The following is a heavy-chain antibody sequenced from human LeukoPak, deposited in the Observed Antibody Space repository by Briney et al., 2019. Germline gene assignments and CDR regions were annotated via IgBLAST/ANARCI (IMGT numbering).Heavy chain of an antibody. CDR2: INPNSGGT. D-gene: IGHD3-3*01. V-gene: IGHV1-2*02. CDR1: GYTFTGYY. Sequence: ASVKVSCRASGYTFTGYYMHWVRQAPGQGLEWMGWINPNSGGTNCAQKFQGRVTMTRDTSISTAYMELSRLRSDDTAVYYCARDDFWSGYHSDYWGQGTLVTVSS. J-gene: IGHJ4*02. CDR3: ARDDFWSGYHSDY.